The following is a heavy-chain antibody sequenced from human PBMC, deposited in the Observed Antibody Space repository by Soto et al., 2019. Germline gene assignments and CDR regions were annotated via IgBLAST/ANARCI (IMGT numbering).Heavy chain of an antibody. D-gene: IGHD2-8*01. J-gene: IGHJ5*02. V-gene: IGHV5-51*01. CDR2: IYPGDSDT. Sequence: PGESLKISCTGVGYSFTSYGIGWVRQMPGKGLEWMGIIYPGDSDTRYSPSFQGQVTISADKSISTVYLQWSSLKASDTAMYYCARGYCTTNICDPWFDPWGQGTLVTVSS. CDR1: GYSFTSYG. CDR3: ARGYCTTNICDPWFDP.